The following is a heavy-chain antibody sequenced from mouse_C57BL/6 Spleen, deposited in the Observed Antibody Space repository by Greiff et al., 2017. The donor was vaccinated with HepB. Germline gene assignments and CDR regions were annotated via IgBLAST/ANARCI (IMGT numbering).Heavy chain of an antibody. J-gene: IGHJ1*03. Sequence: VQLQQSGAELVRPGASVKLSCKASGYTFTDYYINWVKQRPGQGLEWIARIYPGSGNTYYNEKFKGKATLTAEKSSSTAYMQLSSLTSEDSAVYFGARGYGSSYNWYFDVWGTGTTVTVSS. V-gene: IGHV1-76*01. D-gene: IGHD1-1*01. CDR3: ARGYGSSYNWYFDV. CDR1: GYTFTDYY. CDR2: IYPGSGNT.